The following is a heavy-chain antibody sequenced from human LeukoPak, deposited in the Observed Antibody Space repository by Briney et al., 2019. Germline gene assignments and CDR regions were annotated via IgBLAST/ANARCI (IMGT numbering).Heavy chain of an antibody. V-gene: IGHV4-34*01. CDR3: ARGRYLI. CDR2: INHSGST. D-gene: IGHD1-14*01. J-gene: IGHJ3*02. Sequence: GSLRLSCAASGFTFNNYAMSWVRQPPGKGLEWIGEINHSGSTNYNPSLKSRVTISVDTSKNQFSLKLSSVTAADTAVYYCARGRYLIWGQGTMVTVAS. CDR1: GFTFNNYA.